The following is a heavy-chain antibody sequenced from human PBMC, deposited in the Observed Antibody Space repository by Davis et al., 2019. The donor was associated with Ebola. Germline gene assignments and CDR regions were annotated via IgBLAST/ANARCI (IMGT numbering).Heavy chain of an antibody. CDR1: GYTFTSYY. CDR3: ARDRGMIAAAGTSGY. J-gene: IGHJ4*02. D-gene: IGHD6-13*01. CDR2: INPSGGST. Sequence: ASVKVSCKASGYTFTSYYMHWVRQAPGQGLEWMGIINPSGGSTSYAQKFQGRVTMTRDTSTSTVYMELSSLRSEDTAVYYCARDRGMIAAAGTSGYWGQGTLVTVSS. V-gene: IGHV1-46*01.